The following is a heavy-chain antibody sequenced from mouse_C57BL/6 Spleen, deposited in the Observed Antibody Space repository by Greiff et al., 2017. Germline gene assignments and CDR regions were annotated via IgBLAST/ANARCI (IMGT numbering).Heavy chain of an antibody. CDR2: IYPGDGDT. J-gene: IGHJ2*01. D-gene: IGHD1-1*01. Sequence: QVQLQQSGPELVKPGASVKISCKASGYAFSSSWMNWVKQRPGQGLEWIGRIYPGDGDTNYNGKFKGKATLTADKSSSTAYMQLSSLTSEDSAVYFCAREGDYYGSGGYWGQGTTLTVSS. V-gene: IGHV1-82*01. CDR1: GYAFSSSW. CDR3: AREGDYYGSGGY.